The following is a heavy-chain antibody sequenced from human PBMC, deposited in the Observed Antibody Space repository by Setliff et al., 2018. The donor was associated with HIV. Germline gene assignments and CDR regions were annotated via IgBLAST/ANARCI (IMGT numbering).Heavy chain of an antibody. CDR2: ISSSGTTI. Sequence: GESLKISCAASGFAFSFYEMNWVRQAPGKGLEWVSYISSSGTTIYYADSVKGRFTISRDNAKNSLYLQMNSLRAEDTAVYYCARPNYYDSSGSFDYWGQGTLVTVSS. CDR3: ARPNYYDSSGSFDY. J-gene: IGHJ4*02. D-gene: IGHD3-22*01. CDR1: GFAFSFYE. V-gene: IGHV3-48*03.